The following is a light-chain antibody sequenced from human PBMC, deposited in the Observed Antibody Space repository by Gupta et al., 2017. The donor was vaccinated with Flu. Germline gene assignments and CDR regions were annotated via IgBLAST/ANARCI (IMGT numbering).Light chain of an antibody. V-gene: IGLV1-44*01. CDR1: SSNIGSYT. J-gene: IGLJ1*01. CDR2: DFS. CDR3: EVWDDSRSGHYV. Sequence: QSALTQPPSASGTPGQRVTFSCSGSSSNIGSYTVDCYQQLPGTAPKLLIYDFSHRHSGAPARFSGSKSGTSASLAISGLPSEEEADYYCEVWDDSRSGHYVFGAGTKVTVL.